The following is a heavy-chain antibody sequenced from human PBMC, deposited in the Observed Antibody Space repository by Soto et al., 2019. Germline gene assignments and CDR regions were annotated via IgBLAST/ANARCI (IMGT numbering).Heavy chain of an antibody. CDR2: VSYDGSDK. CDR1: GFTFRSYG. CDR3: AKSESVYYYGSGSSSYYFDY. D-gene: IGHD3-10*01. V-gene: IGHV3-30*18. J-gene: IGHJ4*02. Sequence: HPGGSLRLSCAASGFTFRSYGMHWVRQAPGKGLEWVAVVSYDGSDKFYADSVKGRFTISRDNSDNTLYLQMNSLRAEDTALYYCAKSESVYYYGSGSSSYYFDYWGQRTLVTVSS.